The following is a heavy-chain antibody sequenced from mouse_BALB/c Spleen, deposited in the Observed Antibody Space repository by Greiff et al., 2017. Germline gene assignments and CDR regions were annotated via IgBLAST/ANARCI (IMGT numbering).Heavy chain of an antibody. J-gene: IGHJ4*01. V-gene: IGHV5-9-4*01. CDR2: ISSGGSYT. CDR3: ARDRDSSGYYAMDY. D-gene: IGHD3-2*01. Sequence: EVQGVESGGGLVKPGGSLKLSCAASGFTFSSYTMSWVRQTPEKRLEWVATISSGGSYTYYPDTVTGRFTISRDNAKNTLYLAMSSLRSEDTAMYYCARDRDSSGYYAMDYWGQGTSVTVSS. CDR1: GFTFSSYT.